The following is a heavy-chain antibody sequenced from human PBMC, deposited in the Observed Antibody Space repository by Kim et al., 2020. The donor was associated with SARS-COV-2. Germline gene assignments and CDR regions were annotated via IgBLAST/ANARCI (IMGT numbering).Heavy chain of an antibody. J-gene: IGHJ3*02. CDR3: ARDRWTHSVNFYDASDI. D-gene: IGHD1-26*01. CDR1: GFTFKSYA. CDR2: ISVSGDEA. Sequence: GGSLRLSCAASGFTFKSYAMSWVRQAPGKGLECVSSISVSGDEAYYADSVKGRFTVSRDNSMNTLFLQMDSLRAEDTAVYYCARDRWTHSVNFYDASDIWGQGTMVTVSS. V-gene: IGHV3-23*01.